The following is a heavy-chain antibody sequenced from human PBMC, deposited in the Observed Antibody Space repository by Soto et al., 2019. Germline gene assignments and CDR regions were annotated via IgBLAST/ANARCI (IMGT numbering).Heavy chain of an antibody. D-gene: IGHD3-22*01. V-gene: IGHV4-30-2*01. CDR1: GGSISSGGYS. CDR2: IYHSGST. CDR3: ARARKDYYDSSGYDYYYYYGMDV. J-gene: IGHJ6*02. Sequence: QLQLQESGSGLVKPSQTLSLTCAVSGGSISSGGYSWSWIRQPPGKGLEWIGYIYHSGSTYYNPSLKSPVTISVDRSKNQFSLKLSSVTAADTAVYYCARARKDYYDSSGYDYYYYYGMDVWGQGTTVTVSS.